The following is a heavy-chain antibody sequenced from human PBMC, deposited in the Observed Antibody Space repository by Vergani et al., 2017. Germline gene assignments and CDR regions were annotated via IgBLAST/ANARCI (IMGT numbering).Heavy chain of an antibody. V-gene: IGHV4-38-2*02. CDR1: GYSISSGYY. D-gene: IGHD3-10*01. CDR3: AREGRITMVRGVIIANNWFDP. CDR2: IYHSGST. J-gene: IGHJ5*02. Sequence: QVQLPESGPGLVKPSETLSLTCTVSGYSISSGYYWGWIRQPPGKGLEWIGSIYHSGSTYYNPSLKSRVTISVDTSKNQFSLKLSSVTAADTAVYYCAREGRITMVRGVIIANNWFDPWGQGTLVTVSS.